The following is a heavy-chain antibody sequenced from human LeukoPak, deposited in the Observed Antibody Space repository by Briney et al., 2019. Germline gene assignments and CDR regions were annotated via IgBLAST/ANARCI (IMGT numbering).Heavy chain of an antibody. J-gene: IGHJ4*02. CDR3: ARGLLTYYYGSGAYPPSLNYYFDY. D-gene: IGHD3-22*01. V-gene: IGHV4-4*07. Sequence: SETLSLTCTVSGGSISSDYWNWIRQPAGKGLEWIGRINISGSTNYSPSLNSRVTMSIDTSKNQFSLRLSSVTAADTAVYYCARGLLTYYYGSGAYPPSLNYYFDYWGLGTLVTVSS. CDR2: INISGST. CDR1: GGSISSDY.